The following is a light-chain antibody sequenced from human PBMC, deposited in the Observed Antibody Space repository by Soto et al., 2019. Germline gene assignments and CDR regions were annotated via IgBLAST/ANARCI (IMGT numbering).Light chain of an antibody. J-gene: IGKJ3*01. CDR2: SAS. V-gene: IGKV3-11*01. CDR3: QQRSNWPLFT. Sequence: EIVLTQSPATLSLSPGERATLSCRASQSVSSYLAWYQQKPGQAPTLLIYSASNRATGIPARFSGSGSGTDVTLTTSSLEPEDFAVYYCQQRSNWPLFTFGPGTKVDIK. CDR1: QSVSSY.